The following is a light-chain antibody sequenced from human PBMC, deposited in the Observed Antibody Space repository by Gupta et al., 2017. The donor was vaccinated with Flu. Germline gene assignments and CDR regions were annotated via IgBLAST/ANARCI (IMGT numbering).Light chain of an antibody. CDR1: QSLLHSNGYNY. CDR2: LAS. CDR3: MQDQETHT. V-gene: IGKV2-28*01. Sequence: DIVMTQSPRSLPVTPGEPASISCTSSQSLLHSNGYNYLDWYVQKPGQSPQLLIYLASKRASGVPDKFSGSGSGTGFMLTSSRGEAEDVGIYYCMQDQETHTFGQGTRMEIK. J-gene: IGKJ5*01.